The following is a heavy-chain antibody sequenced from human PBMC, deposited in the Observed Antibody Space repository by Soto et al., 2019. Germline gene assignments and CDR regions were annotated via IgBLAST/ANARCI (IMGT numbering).Heavy chain of an antibody. V-gene: IGHV6-1*01. Sequence: QTLSLTCAISGDSVSSNSAAWNWIRQSPSRGLEWLGRTYYRSKWYNDYAVSVKSRITINPDTSKNQFSLQLNSVTPEDTAVYYCARGAPYYDFWSGNSVAAFDIWGQGTMVTVSS. D-gene: IGHD3-3*01. CDR2: TYYRSKWYN. CDR1: GDSVSSNSAA. CDR3: ARGAPYYDFWSGNSVAAFDI. J-gene: IGHJ3*02.